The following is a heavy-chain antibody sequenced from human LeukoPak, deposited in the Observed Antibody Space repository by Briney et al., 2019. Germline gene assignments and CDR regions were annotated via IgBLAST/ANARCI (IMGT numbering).Heavy chain of an antibody. J-gene: IGHJ6*03. CDR1: GGSISSSSYY. V-gene: IGHV4-39*07. Sequence: SETMSLTCTVSGGSISSSSYYWGWIRQPPGKGLEWIGSFYYSGSTYYNPSLKSRVTISVDTSKNQFSLKLSSVTAADTAVYYCARVDVFGVVSSDYYYYYMDVWGKGTTVTVSS. CDR2: FYYSGST. D-gene: IGHD3-3*01. CDR3: ARVDVFGVVSSDYYYYYMDV.